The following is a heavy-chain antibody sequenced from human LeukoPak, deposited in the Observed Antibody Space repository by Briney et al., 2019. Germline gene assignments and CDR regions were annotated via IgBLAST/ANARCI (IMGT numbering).Heavy chain of an antibody. V-gene: IGHV3-7*03. CDR1: GFTFSSYW. CDR3: AKRPYYDYVWGSYRYTPCYFDY. CDR2: IKYDGNEE. J-gene: IGHJ4*02. Sequence: GGSLRLSCAASGFTFSSYWMSWMRQAPGKGLEWVANIKYDGNEEYYVDSVKGRFTISRDNAKNSLYLQLNSLRAEDTAVYYCAKRPYYDYVWGSYRYTPCYFDYWGQGTLVTVSS. D-gene: IGHD3-16*02.